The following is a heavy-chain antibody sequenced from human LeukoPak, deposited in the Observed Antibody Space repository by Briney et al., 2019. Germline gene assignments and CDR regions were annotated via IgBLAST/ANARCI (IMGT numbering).Heavy chain of an antibody. J-gene: IGHJ3*02. CDR1: GFTLSTYA. D-gene: IGHD3-10*01. V-gene: IGHV3-64D*09. CDR2: ISSNGGST. CDR3: VKDLGLRTTMVRGVIAPNPFDI. Sequence: GGSLRLSCAASGFTLSTYAMHWVRQAPGKGLEYVSGISSNGGSTKYADSVQGRFTISRDNSKKTLYLQMSSLRAEDTAVFYCVKDLGLRTTMVRGVIAPNPFDIWGQGTMVTVSS.